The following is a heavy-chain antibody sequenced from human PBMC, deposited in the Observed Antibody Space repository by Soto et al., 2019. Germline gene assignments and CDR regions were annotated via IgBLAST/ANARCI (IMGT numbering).Heavy chain of an antibody. CDR3: AKFGYCSSISCYTYFDS. CDR2: ISGSGAST. D-gene: IGHD2-2*02. Sequence: VGSLRLSCAASGFIFSSYAMGWVRQAPGKGLEWVSGISGSGASTYHADSVKGRFTISRDNSKNTLYLQLNSLRAEDTAVYYCAKFGYCSSISCYTYFDSWGQGALVTVSS. CDR1: GFIFSSYA. J-gene: IGHJ4*02. V-gene: IGHV3-23*01.